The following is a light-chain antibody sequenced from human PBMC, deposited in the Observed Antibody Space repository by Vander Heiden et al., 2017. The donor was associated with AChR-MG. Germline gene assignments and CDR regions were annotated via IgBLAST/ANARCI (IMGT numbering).Light chain of an antibody. CDR3: AAWDDSLNGNVV. V-gene: IGLV1-44*01. Sequence: GQRVTISCSGSSSNIGSNTVNWYQQRPGTAPKLLIYSNNQRPSGVPDRFSGSKSGTSGSLAISGLQSEDEADYYCAAWDDSLNGNVVFGGGTKLTVL. CDR2: SNN. J-gene: IGLJ2*01. CDR1: SSNIGSNT.